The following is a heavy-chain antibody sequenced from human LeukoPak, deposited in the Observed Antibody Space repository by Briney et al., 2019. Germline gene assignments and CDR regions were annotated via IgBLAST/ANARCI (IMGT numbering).Heavy chain of an antibody. V-gene: IGHV1-69*13. D-gene: IGHD3-22*01. J-gene: IGHJ4*02. CDR2: IIPIFGTA. CDR1: GGTFSSYA. Sequence: SVKVSCKDSGGTFSSYAISWVRQVPGQGLEWMGGIIPIFGTANYAQKFQGRVTITADESTSTGYMELSSLRSEDTAVYYCARVFHDSSGYYPYYFDYWGQGTLVTVSS. CDR3: ARVFHDSSGYYPYYFDY.